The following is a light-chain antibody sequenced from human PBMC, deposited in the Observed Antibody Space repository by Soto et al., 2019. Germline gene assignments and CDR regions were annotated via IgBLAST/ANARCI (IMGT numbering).Light chain of an antibody. CDR1: QSVGIY. J-gene: IGKJ4*01. CDR3: QQYNNRPPLT. CDR2: GAS. V-gene: IGKV3-15*01. Sequence: EIVLRQSPGTPSFSPGERATLSCRASQSVGIYYLALYQQKPGQAPRILIFGASGRATGIPARFSGSGSGTEFTLTISSLLSEDFAVYYCQQYNNRPPLTFGGGTKVDIK.